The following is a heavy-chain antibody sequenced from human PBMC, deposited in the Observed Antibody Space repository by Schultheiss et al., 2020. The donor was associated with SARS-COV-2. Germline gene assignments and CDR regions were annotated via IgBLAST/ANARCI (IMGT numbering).Heavy chain of an antibody. J-gene: IGHJ4*02. CDR2: INHSGST. CDR1: GGSFSGYY. V-gene: IGHV4-34*01. D-gene: IGHD3-22*01. Sequence: SETLSLTCAVYGGSFSGYYWSWIRQPPGKGLEWIGEINHSGSTNYNPSLKSRVTISVDTSKNQFSLKLSSVTAADTAVYYCARDSYDSTESPLGYWGQGTLVTVSS. CDR3: ARDSYDSTESPLGY.